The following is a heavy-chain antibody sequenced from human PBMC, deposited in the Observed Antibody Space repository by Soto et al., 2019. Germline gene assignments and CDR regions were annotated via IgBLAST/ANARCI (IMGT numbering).Heavy chain of an antibody. J-gene: IGHJ4*02. D-gene: IGHD6-6*01. CDR1: GGTSSTYV. CDR3: ARRGQQVVSFDY. Sequence: QVHLVQSGAELKKPGSSVKVSCKTSGGTSSTYVITGDRQAPGQGLEWMGRIIPALGAADYAQKFQDRLTITADKSTSTAYMELSSLRSDDTAVYYCARRGQQVVSFDYWGQGTLVAVSS. V-gene: IGHV1-69*08. CDR2: IIPALGAA.